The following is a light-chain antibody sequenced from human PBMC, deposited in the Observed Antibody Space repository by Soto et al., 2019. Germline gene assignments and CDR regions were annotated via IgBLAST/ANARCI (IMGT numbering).Light chain of an antibody. CDR1: QSVSSY. Sequence: EIVLTRSPATLSLSPGERATLSCRASQSVSSYLAWYQQKPGQAPRLLIYDASNRATGIPARFSGSGSGTDFTPTISSLEPEDFAVYYCQQRSNWLIFGGGTKVDIK. V-gene: IGKV3-11*01. J-gene: IGKJ4*01. CDR2: DAS. CDR3: QQRSNWLI.